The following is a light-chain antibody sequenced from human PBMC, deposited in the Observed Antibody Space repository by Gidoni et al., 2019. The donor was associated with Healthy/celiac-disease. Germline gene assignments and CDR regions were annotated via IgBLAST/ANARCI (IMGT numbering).Light chain of an antibody. CDR3: QQYGSSPRT. Sequence: EVVLTQSPGTLSLSPGGRATLSCRASQTVSSSYLAWYQQKPGQAPRLLIYGASSRATGIPDRFSGSGSGTDFTLTISRLEPEDFAVYYCQQYGSSPRTFXQXTKLEIK. CDR2: GAS. CDR1: QTVSSSY. J-gene: IGKJ2*01. V-gene: IGKV3-20*01.